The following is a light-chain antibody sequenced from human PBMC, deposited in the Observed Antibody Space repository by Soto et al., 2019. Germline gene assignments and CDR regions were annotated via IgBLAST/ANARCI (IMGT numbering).Light chain of an antibody. CDR1: QSIDTW. J-gene: IGKJ1*01. V-gene: IGKV1-12*01. CDR3: QQTDSFPRT. CDR2: AAS. Sequence: GDIVTITCRAAQSIDTWLAWYQQKPGKAPKLLIYAASSLQTGVPSRFSGSRSGTDFALTISSLQRDDFATYYCQQTDSFPRTFGQGTKVDIK.